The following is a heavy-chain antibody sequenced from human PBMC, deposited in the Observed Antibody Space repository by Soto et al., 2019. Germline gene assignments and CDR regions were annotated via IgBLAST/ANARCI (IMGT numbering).Heavy chain of an antibody. CDR2: ISYSGSA. D-gene: IGHD2-2*01. CDR1: GDSVNTVGSF. Sequence: QVQLQESGPGLVKPSETLSVTCAVSGDSVNTVGSFWAWIRQPPERGLELLGQISYSGSALYNSSLRGRVAILLDSPANQLSLSLSSVTAADTALYYCARVCCYGRLEYWGQGAPVIVSS. V-gene: IGHV4-61*08. J-gene: IGHJ4*02. CDR3: ARVCCYGRLEY.